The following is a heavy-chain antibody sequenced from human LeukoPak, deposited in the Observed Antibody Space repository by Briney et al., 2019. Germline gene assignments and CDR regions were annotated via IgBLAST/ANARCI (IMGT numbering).Heavy chain of an antibody. D-gene: IGHD2-15*01. CDR2: IYYSGST. V-gene: IGHV4-59*01. CDR1: GGSISSYY. CDR3: ARDTLGYCSGGSCYYYYMDV. Sequence: PSETLSLTCTVSGGSISSYYWSWIRQPPGKGLEWIGYIYYSGSTNYNPSLKSRVTISVDTSKNQFSLKLSSVTAADTAVYYCARDTLGYCSGGSCYYYYMDVWGKGTTVTVS. J-gene: IGHJ6*03.